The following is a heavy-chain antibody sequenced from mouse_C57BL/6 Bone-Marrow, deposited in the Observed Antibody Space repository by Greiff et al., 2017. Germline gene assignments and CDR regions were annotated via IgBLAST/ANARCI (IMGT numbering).Heavy chain of an antibody. CDR3: TRIAY. CDR1: GFNIKDDY. CDR2: LDPENGDT. J-gene: IGHJ3*01. Sequence: EVKLVESGAELVRPGASVKLSCTASGFNIKDDYMHWVKQRPEQGLEWIGWLDPENGDTEYASKFQGKATITVDTSSNTAYLQLSSLTSEDTAVYYCTRIAYWGQGTLVTVSA. V-gene: IGHV14-4*01.